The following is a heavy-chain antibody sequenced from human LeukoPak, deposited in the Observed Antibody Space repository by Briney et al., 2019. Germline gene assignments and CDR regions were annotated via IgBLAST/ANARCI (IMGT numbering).Heavy chain of an antibody. CDR1: GFTFSSYS. D-gene: IGHD3-10*01. CDR2: ISSSSSTI. V-gene: IGHV3-48*01. CDR3: ARSPYGSGSYFDY. Sequence: GGSLRLSCAASGFTFSSYSMNWVRQAPGKGLEWGSYISSSSSTIYYADSGKGRFTISRDNAKNSLYLQMNSLRAEDTAVYYRARSPYGSGSYFDYWGQGTLVTVSS. J-gene: IGHJ4*02.